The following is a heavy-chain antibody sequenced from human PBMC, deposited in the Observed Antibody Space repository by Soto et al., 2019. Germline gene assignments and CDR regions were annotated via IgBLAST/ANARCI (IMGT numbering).Heavy chain of an antibody. V-gene: IGHV1-18*01. Sequence: QVQLVQSGAEVKKPGASVKVSCKASGYTFTSYGITWVRQAPGQGLEWMGWISAYNGNTKYSQKIQGRVTMTTDTSTSTAYMELTSLRSDDTAVYYCARTPDYSDYSDYWGQGTLVTVSS. CDR3: ARTPDYSDYSDY. CDR1: GYTFTSYG. J-gene: IGHJ4*02. CDR2: ISAYNGNT. D-gene: IGHD4-4*01.